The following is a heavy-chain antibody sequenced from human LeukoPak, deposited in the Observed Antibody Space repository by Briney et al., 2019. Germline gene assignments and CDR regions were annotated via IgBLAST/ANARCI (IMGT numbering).Heavy chain of an antibody. J-gene: IGHJ4*02. V-gene: IGHV3-66*01. CDR2: IYSGGST. CDR3: AREAYYDSSGYYYNY. D-gene: IGHD3-22*01. Sequence: GGSLRLSCAASGFTVSSNYMSWVRQAPGKGLEWVSVIYSGGSTYYADSVKGRFTISRDNSKNTLYLQMNSLRAEDTAVYYCAREAYYDSSGYYYNYWGQGTLVTVSS. CDR1: GFTVSSNY.